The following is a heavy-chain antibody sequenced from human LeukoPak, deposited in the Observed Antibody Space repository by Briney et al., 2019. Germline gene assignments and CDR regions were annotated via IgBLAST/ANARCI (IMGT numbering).Heavy chain of an antibody. CDR2: IYHSGST. CDR3: ARGSGFLGQTNANFDY. D-gene: IGHD6-19*01. J-gene: IGHJ4*02. Sequence: SETLSLTCAVSGGSISSGGYSWSWIRQPPGKGLEWIGYIYHSGSTYYNPSLKSRVTISVDRSKNQFSLKLSSVTAADTAVYYCARGSGFLGQTNANFDYWGQGTLVTVSS. CDR1: GGSISSGGYS. V-gene: IGHV4-30-2*01.